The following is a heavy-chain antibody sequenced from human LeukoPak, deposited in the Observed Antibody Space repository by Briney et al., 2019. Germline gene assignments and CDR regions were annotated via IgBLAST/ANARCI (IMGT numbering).Heavy chain of an antibody. V-gene: IGHV3-11*01. J-gene: IGHJ4*02. CDR1: GFTFSDYY. D-gene: IGHD6-19*01. Sequence: GGSLRLSCAAPGFTFSDYYMSWIRQAPGKGLEWVSYISSSGSTIYYADSVKGRFTISRDNAKNSLYLQMNSLRAEDTAVYYCAREIAVAAHFDYWGQGTLVTVSS. CDR2: ISSSGSTI. CDR3: AREIAVAAHFDY.